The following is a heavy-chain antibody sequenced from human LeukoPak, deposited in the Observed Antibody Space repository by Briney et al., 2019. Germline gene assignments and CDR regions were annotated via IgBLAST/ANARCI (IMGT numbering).Heavy chain of an antibody. CDR2: TYYRSKWYN. D-gene: IGHD6-19*01. J-gene: IGHJ4*02. CDR3: AGQKNGWIDY. CDR1: GDSVSSNSAA. Sequence: SQALSLTCAISGDSVSSNSAAWSWIRQSPSRGLEWLGRTYYRSKWYNDYAVSMRGRIIINPDTSKNHFFLQLNSVTPEDTGIYYCAGQKNGWIDYWGQGTLVTVS. V-gene: IGHV6-1*01.